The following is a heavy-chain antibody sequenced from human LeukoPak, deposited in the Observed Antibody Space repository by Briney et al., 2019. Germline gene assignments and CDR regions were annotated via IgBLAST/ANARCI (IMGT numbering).Heavy chain of an antibody. D-gene: IGHD2-2*01. Sequence: GGSLRLSCAASGFTFSTYAMSWVRQAPGKGLEWVSVISGRGGSTSYADSVKGRFTISRDNSKNSLYLQMSSLRAEDTAVYYCARGDTGVVPDYWGQGTLVTVSS. CDR2: ISGRGGST. J-gene: IGHJ4*02. CDR1: GFTFSTYA. CDR3: ARGDTGVVPDY. V-gene: IGHV3-23*01.